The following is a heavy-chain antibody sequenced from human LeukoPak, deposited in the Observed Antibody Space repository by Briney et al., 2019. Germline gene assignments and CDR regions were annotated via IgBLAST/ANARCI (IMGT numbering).Heavy chain of an antibody. V-gene: IGHV3-48*01. CDR1: GFTFSSYS. J-gene: IGHJ4*02. D-gene: IGHD3-10*01. CDR3: ARAGFTFSDYFGSFFDY. Sequence: GGSLRLSCAASGFTFSSYSMNCVRQAPGKGLEWVSHISSSSSTRYYADSVKGRFTLSRDNAKNSLYLQMNSLRAEDTAVYYCARAGFTFSDYFGSFFDYWGQGTLVTVSS. CDR2: ISSSSSTR.